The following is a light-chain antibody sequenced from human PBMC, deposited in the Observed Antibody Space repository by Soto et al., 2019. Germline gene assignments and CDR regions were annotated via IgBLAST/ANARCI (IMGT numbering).Light chain of an antibody. CDR3: QQYGGSTRT. Sequence: EIVMTQSPVTLSVSPGERATLSCRAGQSVSSNLAWYQQKPGQAPRLLIHDASSRATGISDRFTGSGSGTDFTLTITTLEPEDVAVYYCQQYGGSTRTFGQGTKVDIK. CDR2: DAS. CDR1: QSVSSN. J-gene: IGKJ1*01. V-gene: IGKV3-20*01.